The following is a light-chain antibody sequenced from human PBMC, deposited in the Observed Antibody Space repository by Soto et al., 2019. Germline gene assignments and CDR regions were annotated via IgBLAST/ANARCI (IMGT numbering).Light chain of an antibody. Sequence: EIVLTQSPGTLSLSPGERATLSCRASQSVSSSYLAWYQQKPGQAPRLLIYGASSRATGIPDRFSGSGSGTDFPLTISRLEPEEFAVYCCQQNGSAPLTFGGGTKVEIK. CDR3: QQNGSAPLT. CDR1: QSVSSSY. CDR2: GAS. J-gene: IGKJ4*01. V-gene: IGKV3-20*01.